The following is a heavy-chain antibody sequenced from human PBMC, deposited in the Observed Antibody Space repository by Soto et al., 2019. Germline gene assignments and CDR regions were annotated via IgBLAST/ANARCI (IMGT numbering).Heavy chain of an antibody. D-gene: IGHD3-10*01. CDR1: GDTFSGYY. CDR2: INPKSGGT. V-gene: IGHV1-2*02. Sequence: ASVKVSCKASGDTFSGYYVHWVRQAPGQGLEWMGWINPKSGGTIYGQKFQGRVIMTRDTSLTTAYMELTSLTSDDTAVYYCARDSIIMIRGLYQMEVWGQGTTVTVSS. J-gene: IGHJ6*02. CDR3: ARDSIIMIRGLYQMEV.